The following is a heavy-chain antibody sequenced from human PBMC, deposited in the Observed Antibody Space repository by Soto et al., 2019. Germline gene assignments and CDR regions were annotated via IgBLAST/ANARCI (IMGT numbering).Heavy chain of an antibody. D-gene: IGHD3-9*01. CDR3: ARAGYDILTGSDFDY. Sequence: EVQLVQSGAEVKKPGESLKISCKGSGYSFTSYWIGWVRQMPGKGLEWMGIIYPGDSDTRYSPSFQGQVTTSADKSISTAYLQWSSLKASDTAMYYCARAGYDILTGSDFDYWGQGTLVTVSS. CDR2: IYPGDSDT. V-gene: IGHV5-51*01. J-gene: IGHJ4*02. CDR1: GYSFTSYW.